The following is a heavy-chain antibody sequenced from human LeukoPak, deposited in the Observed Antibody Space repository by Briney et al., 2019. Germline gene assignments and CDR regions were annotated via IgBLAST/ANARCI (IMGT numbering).Heavy chain of an antibody. Sequence: APVKVSCKASGYTFTGYYMHWARQAPGQGLEWMGWINPNSGGTNYAQKFQGRVTMTRDTSISTAYMELSRLRSDDTAVYYCASAGTPTLYYFDYWGQGTLVTVSS. CDR2: INPNSGGT. V-gene: IGHV1-2*02. CDR3: ASAGTPTLYYFDY. J-gene: IGHJ4*02. CDR1: GYTFTGYY. D-gene: IGHD1-14*01.